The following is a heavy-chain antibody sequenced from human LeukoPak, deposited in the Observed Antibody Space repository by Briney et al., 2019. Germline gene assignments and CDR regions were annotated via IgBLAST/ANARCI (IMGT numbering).Heavy chain of an antibody. CDR3: AKFSGWYDY. V-gene: IGHV3-23*01. Sequence: GGSLRLSCAASGFTFSSYAMSWVRQAPGKGLEWVSAISGSGGSTYYAYSVKCRFTISRDNSKNTLYLPMNSLRAEDTAVYYCAKFSGWYDYWGQETLVTVSS. J-gene: IGHJ4*02. CDR2: ISGSGGST. CDR1: GFTFSSYA. D-gene: IGHD6-19*01.